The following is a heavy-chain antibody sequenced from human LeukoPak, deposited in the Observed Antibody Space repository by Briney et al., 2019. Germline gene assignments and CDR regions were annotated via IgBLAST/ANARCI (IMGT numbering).Heavy chain of an antibody. J-gene: IGHJ3*02. Sequence: SETLCLTCAVYGGSFSGYYWSWVRQHPRRGLEWIGEINHSGSTNYNPSLKSRVTISVDTSKNQFSLKRSSVTAADTAVYYCATSSIAARADAFDIWGQGTMVTVAS. CDR3: ATSSIAARADAFDI. V-gene: IGHV4-34*01. CDR1: GGSFSGYY. D-gene: IGHD6-6*01. CDR2: INHSGST.